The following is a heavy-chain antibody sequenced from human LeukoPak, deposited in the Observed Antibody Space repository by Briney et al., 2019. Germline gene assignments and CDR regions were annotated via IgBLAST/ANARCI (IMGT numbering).Heavy chain of an antibody. CDR2: IDWDDDK. D-gene: IGHD3-22*01. CDR3: ARLPQYYYDSSDEGN. Sequence: SGPALVKPTQTLTLTCTFSGFSLTTRGMCVSWIRQPPGKALEWLARIDWDDDKYYTTSLKTRLTISEDTSNNQVVLTMTNMDPVDTATYYCARLPQYYYDSSDEGNWGQGTLVTVSS. J-gene: IGHJ4*02. CDR1: GFSLTTRGMC. V-gene: IGHV2-70*11.